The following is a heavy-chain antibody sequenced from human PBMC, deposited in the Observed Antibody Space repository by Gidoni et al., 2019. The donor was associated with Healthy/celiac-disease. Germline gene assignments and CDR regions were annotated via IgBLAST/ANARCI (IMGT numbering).Heavy chain of an antibody. D-gene: IGHD3-3*01. CDR3: ARGARFDYFDY. Sequence: QVQLVESGGGVVQPGRSLRLSCADSGFTFSSYAMHWVRQAPGKGLEWVAVISYDGSNKYYADSVKGRFTISRDNSKNTLYLQMNSLRAEDTAVYYCARGARFDYFDYWGQGTLVTVSS. J-gene: IGHJ4*02. CDR2: ISYDGSNK. CDR1: GFTFSSYA. V-gene: IGHV3-30-3*01.